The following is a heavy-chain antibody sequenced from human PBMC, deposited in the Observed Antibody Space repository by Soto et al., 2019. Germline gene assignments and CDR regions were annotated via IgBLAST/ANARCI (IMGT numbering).Heavy chain of an antibody. V-gene: IGHV3-7*01. CDR3: VRENYFDY. CDR2: IKQDGSER. Sequence: DEQLVESGGGLVQPGGSLRLSCAGSGFIFRNYWMGWVRQAPGKRLEWVANIKQDGSERSYADSVKGRFTISSDNAKNSLYLQMSSLGADDTAVYYCVRENYFDYWGQGILVIVSS. J-gene: IGHJ4*02. CDR1: GFIFRNYW.